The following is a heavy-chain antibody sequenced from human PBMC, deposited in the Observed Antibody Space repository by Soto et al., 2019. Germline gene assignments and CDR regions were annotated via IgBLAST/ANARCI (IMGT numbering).Heavy chain of an antibody. CDR2: ISSSSSTI. D-gene: IGHD3-22*01. CDR3: ARDLEDKWLPSPLDY. V-gene: IGHV3-48*02. Sequence: SGGSLRLSCAASGFTFSSYSMNWVRQAPGKGLEWVSYISSSSSTIYYADSVKGRFTISRDNAKNSLYLQMNSLRDEDTAVYYCARDLEDKWLPSPLDYWGQGTLVTVSS. J-gene: IGHJ4*02. CDR1: GFTFSSYS.